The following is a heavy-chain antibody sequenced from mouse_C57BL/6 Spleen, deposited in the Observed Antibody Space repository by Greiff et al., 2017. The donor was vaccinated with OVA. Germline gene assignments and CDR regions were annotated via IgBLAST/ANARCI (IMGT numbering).Heavy chain of an antibody. CDR2: IWSGGST. J-gene: IGHJ4*01. D-gene: IGHD2-2*01. CDR3: ARNMVTTDYYAMDD. V-gene: IGHV2-2*01. Sequence: VKVVESGPGLVQPSQSLSITCTVSGFSLTSYGVHWVRQSPGKGLEWLGVIWSGGSTDYNAAFISRLSISKDNSKSQVFFKMNSLQADDTAIYYCARNMVTTDYYAMDDWGQGTSVTVSS. CDR1: GFSLTSYG.